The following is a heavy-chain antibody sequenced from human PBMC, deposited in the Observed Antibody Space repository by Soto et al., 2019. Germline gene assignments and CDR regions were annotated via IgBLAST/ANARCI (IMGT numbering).Heavy chain of an antibody. D-gene: IGHD3-3*01. V-gene: IGHV4-34*01. Sequence: QVQLQQWGAGLLKPSETLSLTCAVYGGSFSGFYWSWIRQPPGKGLEWIGEINDSGSINYNPSLKRRVTISVDTSKDQFSLNLTSVTAADTALYYCARCLSVFGAVAKLDYWGQGTLVTVSS. CDR1: GGSFSGFY. CDR3: ARCLSVFGAVAKLDY. CDR2: INDSGSI. J-gene: IGHJ4*02.